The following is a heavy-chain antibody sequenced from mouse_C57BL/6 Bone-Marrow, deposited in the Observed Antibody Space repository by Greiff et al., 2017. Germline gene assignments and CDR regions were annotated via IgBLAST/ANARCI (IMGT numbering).Heavy chain of an antibody. Sequence: VQLQQPGAELVRPGTSVKLSCKASGYTFTSYWMHWVKQRPGQGLEWIGYINPSSGYTKYNQKFKDKATLTADKSSSTAYMQLSSLTYEDSAVYYCARSVIYDGYYGFAYWGQGTLVTVSA. CDR2: INPSSGYT. J-gene: IGHJ3*01. V-gene: IGHV1-7*01. D-gene: IGHD2-3*01. CDR1: GYTFTSYW. CDR3: ARSVIYDGYYGFAY.